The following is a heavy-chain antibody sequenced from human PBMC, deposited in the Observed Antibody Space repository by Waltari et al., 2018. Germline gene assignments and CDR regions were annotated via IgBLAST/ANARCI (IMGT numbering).Heavy chain of an antibody. V-gene: IGHV5-51*01. CDR1: GYSFTSSW. CDR2: VYPGDSGT. CDR3: AVLGAVEMATSGAFDV. D-gene: IGHD5-12*01. J-gene: IGHJ3*01. Sequence: EVQLVQSGAEVKKPGESLQISCKGSGYSFTSSWIAWVRQMPGKGLEWMGIVYPGDSGTRYSPSFQGQVTISADKSISTAYLQWSSLKASDTAMYYCAVLGAVEMATSGAFDVWGQGTMVTVSS.